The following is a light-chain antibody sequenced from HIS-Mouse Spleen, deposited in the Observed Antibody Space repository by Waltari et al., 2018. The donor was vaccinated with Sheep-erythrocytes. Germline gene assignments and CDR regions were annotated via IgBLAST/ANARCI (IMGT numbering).Light chain of an antibody. CDR2: EGS. Sequence: QSALSQPAPVSGSPGPSITISCTGTSSDVGSYNLVSWYQQHPGTAPKLMIYEGSKRPSGVSNRFSGSKSGNTASLTISGLQAEDEADYYCCSYAGSSTPWVFGGGTKLTVL. CDR3: CSYAGSSTPWV. V-gene: IGLV2-23*01. J-gene: IGLJ3*02. CDR1: SSDVGSYNL.